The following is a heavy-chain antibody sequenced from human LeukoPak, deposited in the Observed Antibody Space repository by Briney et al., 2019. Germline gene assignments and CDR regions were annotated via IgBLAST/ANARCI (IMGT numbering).Heavy chain of an antibody. CDR3: ARDPVDSGYEIY. CDR1: GGSFSGYD. V-gene: IGHV4-34*01. CDR2: INHSGST. D-gene: IGHD5-12*01. Sequence: SETLSLTCAVYGGSFSGYDWSWIRQPPGKGLEWIGEINHSGSTYYNPSLKSRVTISVDTSKNQFSLKLSSVTAADTAVYYCARDPVDSGYEIYWGQATLVTVSS. J-gene: IGHJ4*02.